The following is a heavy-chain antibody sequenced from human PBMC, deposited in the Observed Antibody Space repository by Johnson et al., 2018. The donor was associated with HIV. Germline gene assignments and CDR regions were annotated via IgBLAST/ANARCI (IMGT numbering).Heavy chain of an antibody. CDR1: GFTFSSYA. CDR3: AARIAVADDDAFDI. J-gene: IGHJ3*02. Sequence: QVQLVESGGGVVQPGRSLRLSCAASGFTFSSYAMHWVRQAPRKGLEWVAVIWYDGSNKYYADSVKGRFTISRDNSKNTLYLQMNSLRAEDTAVYYCAARIAVADDDAFDIWGQGTRVTVSS. V-gene: IGHV3-30*04. D-gene: IGHD6-19*01. CDR2: IWYDGSNK.